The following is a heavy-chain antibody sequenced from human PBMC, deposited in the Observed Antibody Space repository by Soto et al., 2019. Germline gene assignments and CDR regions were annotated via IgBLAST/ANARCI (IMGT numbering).Heavy chain of an antibody. J-gene: IGHJ5*02. CDR2: IYYSGST. CDR1: GGSISSYY. D-gene: IGHD3-22*01. CDR3: ARVVVIKGNWFDP. V-gene: IGHV4-59*01. Sequence: SETLSLTFTVSGGSISSYYWSWIRQPPGKGLEWIGYIYYSGSTNYNPSLKSRVTISVDTSKNQFSLKLSSVTAADTAVYYCARVVVIKGNWFDPWGQGTLVTVSS.